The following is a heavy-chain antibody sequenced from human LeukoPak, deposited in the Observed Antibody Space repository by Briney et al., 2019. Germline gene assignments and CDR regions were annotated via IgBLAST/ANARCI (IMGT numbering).Heavy chain of an antibody. Sequence: PSETLSPTCTVSGGSISSSSYYWGWIRQPPGKGLEWIGSIYYSGSTYYNPSLKSRVTISVDTSKNQFSLKLSSVTAADTAVYYCARSGFGYCSGGSCLRLDYWGQGTLVTVSS. CDR3: ARSGFGYCSGGSCLRLDY. CDR2: IYYSGST. J-gene: IGHJ4*02. CDR1: GGSISSSSYY. D-gene: IGHD2-15*01. V-gene: IGHV4-39*07.